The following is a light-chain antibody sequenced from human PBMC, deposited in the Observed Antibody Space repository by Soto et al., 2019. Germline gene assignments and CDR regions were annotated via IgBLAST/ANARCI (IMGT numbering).Light chain of an antibody. Sequence: EIVMTQSPATLSVSPGERATLSCRASQSVSSNLVWYQQKPGQAPRLLIYGASTRATGIPARFSGSGSGTEFALTISSLQSEDFAVYYCQHYSYRLSFGGGTRVEIK. CDR2: GAS. V-gene: IGKV3-15*01. CDR3: QHYSYRLS. J-gene: IGKJ4*01. CDR1: QSVSSN.